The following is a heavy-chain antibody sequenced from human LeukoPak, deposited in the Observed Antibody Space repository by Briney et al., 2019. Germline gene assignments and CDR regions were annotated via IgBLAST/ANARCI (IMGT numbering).Heavy chain of an antibody. CDR3: ARHLIGWGLDY. J-gene: IGHJ4*02. CDR1: GGSISSGSYY. Sequence: SETLSLTCTVSGGSISSGSYYWSWIRQPAGKGLEWIGRIYTSGSTNYNPSLKSRVTISVDTSKNQFSLKLSSVTAADTAVYYCARHLIGWGLDYWGQGTLVTVSS. CDR2: IYTSGST. V-gene: IGHV4-61*02. D-gene: IGHD2/OR15-2a*01.